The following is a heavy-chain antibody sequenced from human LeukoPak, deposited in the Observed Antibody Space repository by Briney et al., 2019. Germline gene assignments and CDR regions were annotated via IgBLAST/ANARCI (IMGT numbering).Heavy chain of an antibody. D-gene: IGHD2-2*01. V-gene: IGHV4-59*12. CDR3: ARDPRRRSRYCSSTSCSYYFDY. CDR1: GGSMSGFF. CDR2: IYYSGSST. J-gene: IGHJ4*02. Sequence: SETLSLTCTVSGGSMSGFFWTWIRQPPGRELEWIGSIYYSGSSTKYNPSLKSRVTISVDTSKNQFSLKLSSVTAADTAVYYCARDPRRRSRYCSSTSCSYYFDYWGQGTLVTVSS.